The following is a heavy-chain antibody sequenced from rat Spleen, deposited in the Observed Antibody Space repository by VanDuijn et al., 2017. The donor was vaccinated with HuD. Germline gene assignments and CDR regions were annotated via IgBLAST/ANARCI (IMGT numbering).Heavy chain of an antibody. J-gene: IGHJ1*01. CDR1: GFTFDDFY. CDR2: ISYDGGNT. Sequence: EVQLVESGGGLVQPGRSLKLSCVVSGFTFDDFYMAWVRQAPTKGLEWVASISYDGGNTYYRDSVKGRFTISRDNAKSTLYLQMDSLRSEDTATYYCATSYSVPLAWYFDFWGPGTMVTVSS. D-gene: IGHD1-1*01. CDR3: ATSYSVPLAWYFDF. V-gene: IGHV5-20*01.